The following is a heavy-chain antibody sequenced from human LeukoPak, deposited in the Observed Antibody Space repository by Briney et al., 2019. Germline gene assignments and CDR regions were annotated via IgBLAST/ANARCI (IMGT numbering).Heavy chain of an antibody. CDR3: AIHPYYDSSGYPYYFDY. D-gene: IGHD3-22*01. J-gene: IGHJ4*02. CDR1: GFTFSSYA. Sequence: GGSLRLSCAASGFTFSSYAMSWVRQAPGKGLEWVSAISGSGGSTYYADSVKGRFTISRDNSKNTLYLQINSLRAEDTAVYYCAIHPYYDSSGYPYYFDYWGQGTLVTVSS. V-gene: IGHV3-23*01. CDR2: ISGSGGST.